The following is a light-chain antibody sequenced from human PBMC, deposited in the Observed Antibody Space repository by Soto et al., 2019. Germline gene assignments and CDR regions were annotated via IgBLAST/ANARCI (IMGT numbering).Light chain of an antibody. V-gene: IGKV2-28*01. Sequence: DIVMTQSPLSLPVTPGEPASISCRSSQSLLHSNGYNYLDWYLQKPGQSPHLLIYLGSNRASGVPDRFSSSGSGTDFTLNISRVEAEDVGVYYCMQALHTPRTFGQGTKLEIK. CDR1: QSLLHSNGYNY. CDR3: MQALHTPRT. CDR2: LGS. J-gene: IGKJ2*01.